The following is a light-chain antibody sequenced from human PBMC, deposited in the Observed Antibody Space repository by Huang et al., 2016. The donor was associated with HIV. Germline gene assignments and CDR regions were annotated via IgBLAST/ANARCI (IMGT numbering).Light chain of an antibody. CDR2: DAS. J-gene: IGKJ4*01. CDR1: QSVRSY. Sequence: EIVLKQSPATLSLSPGERATLSCRASQSVRSYLAWYQQKPGQAPRLLIYDASNRATGIPARFSGSGSGTDFTLTISNLQSEDFAVYYCQQRSAWPLTFGGGTKVEI. CDR3: QQRSAWPLT. V-gene: IGKV3-11*01.